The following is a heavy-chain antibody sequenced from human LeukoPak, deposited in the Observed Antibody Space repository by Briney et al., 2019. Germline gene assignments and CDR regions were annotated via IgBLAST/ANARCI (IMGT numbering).Heavy chain of an antibody. D-gene: IGHD3-3*01. J-gene: IGHJ5*02. CDR2: IIPIFGTA. V-gene: IGHV1-69*13. CDR1: GGTFSSYA. CDR3: ARVVSAVLRFLEWSAPFDP. Sequence: SVKVSCKASGGTFSSYAISWVRQAPGQGLEWMGGIIPIFGTANYAQKFQGRVTITADESTSTAYMELSSLRSEDTAVYYCARVVSAVLRFLEWSAPFDPWGQGALVTVSS.